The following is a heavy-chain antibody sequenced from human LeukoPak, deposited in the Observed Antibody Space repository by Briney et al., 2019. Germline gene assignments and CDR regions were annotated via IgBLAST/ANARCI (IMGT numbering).Heavy chain of an antibody. Sequence: GGSLRLSCAASGSTFSSYAMHWVHQAPGKGLEWVAVISYDGSNKYYADSVKGRFIISRDNAKTSLFLQMNSLRAEDTAVYYCARNFDSVTSAFAYWGQGSLVTVSS. V-gene: IGHV3-30-3*01. CDR3: ARNFDSVTSAFAY. D-gene: IGHD2-21*01. CDR1: GSTFSSYA. CDR2: ISYDGSNK. J-gene: IGHJ1*01.